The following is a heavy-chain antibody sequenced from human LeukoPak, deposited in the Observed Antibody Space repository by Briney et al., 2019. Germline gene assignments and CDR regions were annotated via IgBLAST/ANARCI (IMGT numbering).Heavy chain of an antibody. CDR3: ARTSLGGAWSDP. J-gene: IGHJ5*02. CDR1: GGSFSDYY. CDR2: IYYNGST. Sequence: SETLSLTCAVYGGSFSDYYWSWIRQPPGKGLEWIGYIYYNGSTYYNPSLKSRVTISVDTSKNQFSLKLSSVTAADTAVYYCARTSLGGAWSDPWGQGTLVTVSS. D-gene: IGHD3-10*01. V-gene: IGHV4-30-4*08.